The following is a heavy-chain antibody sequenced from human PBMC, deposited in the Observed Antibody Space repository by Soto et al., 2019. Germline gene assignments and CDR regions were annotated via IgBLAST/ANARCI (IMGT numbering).Heavy chain of an antibody. CDR3: ARGTTVTISNYFDY. V-gene: IGHV1-8*01. D-gene: IGHD4-17*01. J-gene: IGHJ4*02. CDR2: MNPNRGNT. CDR1: GYTFTSYD. Sequence: QVQLVQSGAEVKKPGASVKVSCKASGYTFTSYDINWVRQATGQGLEWMGWMNPNRGNTGYAQKFQGRVTMTMNTSISTAYMELSSLRSEDTAVYYCARGTTVTISNYFDYWGQGTLVTVSS.